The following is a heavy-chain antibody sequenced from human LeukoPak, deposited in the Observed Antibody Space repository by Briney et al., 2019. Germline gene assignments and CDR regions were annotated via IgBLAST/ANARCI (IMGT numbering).Heavy chain of an antibody. CDR2: IKQDGSEK. V-gene: IGHV3-7*01. J-gene: IGHJ4*02. Sequence: GSLRLSCEASGFTFSTYWMGWVRPAPGKGLEWVANIKQDGSEKYYVDSVKGRFTISRDNAKNSLYLQMNSLRAEDTAMYYCARDSAGNDYWGQGTLVTVSS. D-gene: IGHD6-13*01. CDR1: GFTFSTYW. CDR3: ARDSAGNDY.